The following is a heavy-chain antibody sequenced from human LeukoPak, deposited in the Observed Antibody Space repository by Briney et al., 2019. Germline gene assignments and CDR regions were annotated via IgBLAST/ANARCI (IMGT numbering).Heavy chain of an antibody. CDR2: IYPRDSDA. D-gene: IGHD5-18*01. J-gene: IGHJ4*02. CDR3: ARLGYSYGQGDY. V-gene: IGHV5-51*01. CDR1: GYSFTNYC. Sequence: GESLKISCKGSGYSFTNYCIGWVRQMPGKGLEWMGIIYPRDSDAKYSPSSQGQVTISVDRSASTAYLQWSSLKASDSATYYCARLGYSYGQGDYWGQGTLITVSS.